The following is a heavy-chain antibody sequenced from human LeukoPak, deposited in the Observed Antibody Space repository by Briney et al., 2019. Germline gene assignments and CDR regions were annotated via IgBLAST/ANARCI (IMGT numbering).Heavy chain of an antibody. J-gene: IGHJ5*02. CDR1: GYTFTSYG. CDR3: ARDIGVVVPAAPLGYNWYDP. Sequence: GASVKVSCKASGYTFTSYGISWVRQAPGQGPEWMGWISAYNGNTNYAQKLQGRVTMTTDTSTSTAYMELRSLRSDDTAVYYCARDIGVVVPAAPLGYNWYDPWGQGTLVTVSS. V-gene: IGHV1-18*01. D-gene: IGHD2-2*01. CDR2: ISAYNGNT.